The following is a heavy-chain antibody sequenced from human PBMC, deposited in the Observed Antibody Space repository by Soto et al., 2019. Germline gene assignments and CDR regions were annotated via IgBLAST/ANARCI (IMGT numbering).Heavy chain of an antibody. V-gene: IGHV4-31*03. J-gene: IGHJ6*03. CDR2: IYYSGST. Sequence: SSETLSLTCTVSGGSISSGGYYWSWIRQHPGKGLEWIGYIYYSGSTYYNPSLKSRVTISVDTSKNQFSLKLSSVTAADTAVYYCARYPYSNRPIHYYYYYYMDVWGKGTTVTVSS. CDR3: ARYPYSNRPIHYYYYYYMDV. CDR1: GGSISSGGYY. D-gene: IGHD4-4*01.